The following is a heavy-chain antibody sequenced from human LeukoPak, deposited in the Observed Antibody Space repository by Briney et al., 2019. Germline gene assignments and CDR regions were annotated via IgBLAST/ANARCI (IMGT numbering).Heavy chain of an antibody. Sequence: ASVKVSCKASGYTFTGYYMHWVRQAPGQGLEWMGWINPNSGGTNYAQKFQGRVTMTRDTSTSTVYMELSSLRSEDTAVYYCASGLTDTAMADFDYWGQGTLVTVSS. CDR3: ASGLTDTAMADFDY. V-gene: IGHV1-2*02. J-gene: IGHJ4*02. CDR1: GYTFTGYY. CDR2: INPNSGGT. D-gene: IGHD5-18*01.